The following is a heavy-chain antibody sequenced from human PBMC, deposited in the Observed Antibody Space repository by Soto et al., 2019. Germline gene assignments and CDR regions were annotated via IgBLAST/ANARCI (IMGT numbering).Heavy chain of an antibody. V-gene: IGHV1-18*01. CDR3: GRGGDQWDQRYLDY. CDR2: INGNTGST. J-gene: IGHJ4*02. CDR1: GNFCSKYG. D-gene: IGHD1-26*01. Sequence: QGQLVQSGAEVKKPGASVKVSCKTPGNFCSKYGTSWVRQAPGQGLEWMGWINGNTGSTNYAQKCRGRVTMTTDTSTGMVYMELSSLTSEDTAIYYCGRGGDQWDQRYLDYWGQGTLVSV.